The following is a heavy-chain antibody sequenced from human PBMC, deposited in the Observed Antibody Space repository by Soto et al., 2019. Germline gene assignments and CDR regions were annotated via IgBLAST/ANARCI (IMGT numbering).Heavy chain of an antibody. J-gene: IGHJ4*02. CDR3: ARVNKKYRTTSGVDFDS. V-gene: IGHV3-43*01. Sequence: EVLLVESGGVVVQPGGSLRLTCEVSGFTFGEHTMHWVRQAPGKGLEWISLLSWDGGTTYYAESVKGRFTISRDTGKNSLFLHMDNLRTEDTGLYYCARVNKKYRTTSGVDFDSWGQGTLVTVS. CDR2: LSWDGGTT. D-gene: IGHD6-6*01. CDR1: GFTFGEHT.